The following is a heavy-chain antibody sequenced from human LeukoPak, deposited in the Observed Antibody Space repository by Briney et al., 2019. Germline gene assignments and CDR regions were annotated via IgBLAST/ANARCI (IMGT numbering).Heavy chain of an antibody. CDR1: GGSFSGYY. CDR3: ARARRDSGYYRIDY. Sequence: SETLSLTCGVYGGSFSGYYWSWIRQPPGKGLEWLGEINHSGSANYNPSPNRRVTISVDTSKNQFSLRLSAVTVADTAVYYCARARRDSGYYRIDYWGQGTLVTVSS. CDR2: INHSGSA. J-gene: IGHJ4*02. V-gene: IGHV4-34*01. D-gene: IGHD3-3*01.